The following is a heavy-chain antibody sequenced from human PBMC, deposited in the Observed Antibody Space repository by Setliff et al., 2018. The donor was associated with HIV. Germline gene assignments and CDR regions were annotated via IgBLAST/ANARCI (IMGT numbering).Heavy chain of an antibody. CDR3: AGLYGDKGGGY. Sequence: SVKVSCKASGGTFSSYSISWVRQAPGQGLEWMGGIIPMLRATKYAQRFQGRVTITADESTSTAYMELSSLRSEDTAFYYCAGLYGDKGGGYWGQGTLVTVSS. CDR1: GGTFSSYS. V-gene: IGHV1-69*13. CDR2: IIPMLRAT. D-gene: IGHD4-17*01. J-gene: IGHJ4*02.